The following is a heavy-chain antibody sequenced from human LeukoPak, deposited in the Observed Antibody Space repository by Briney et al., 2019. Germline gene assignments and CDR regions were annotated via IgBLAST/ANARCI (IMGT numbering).Heavy chain of an antibody. CDR1: GFTFGDYT. CDR2: IRRKADGGTA. J-gene: IGHJ4*02. Sequence: GGSPRLSCTASGFTFGDYTMSWVRQAPVKGLEWVGFIRRKADGGTAEYAAPVKGRFTISRDDSKSIAYLHMNSLKTEDTAVYYCTRDPVVGDWGQGTLVTVSS. CDR3: TRDPVVGD. D-gene: IGHD2-15*01. V-gene: IGHV3-49*04.